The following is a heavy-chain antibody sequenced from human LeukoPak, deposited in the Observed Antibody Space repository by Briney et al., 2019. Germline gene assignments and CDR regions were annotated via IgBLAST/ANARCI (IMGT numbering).Heavy chain of an antibody. CDR2: INHRGSA. D-gene: IGHD6-19*01. CDR1: GESFSAFY. V-gene: IGHV4-34*01. CDR3: ARPKAGYSSTDAFDI. Sequence: SETLSLTCAVYGESFSAFYWNWIRQPPGKGLEWIGEINHRGSANCNPSLKSRVTMSVDTSMNQVSLKLRSVTASDTAVYYCARPKAGYSSTDAFDIWGQGTMVTVSA. J-gene: IGHJ3*02.